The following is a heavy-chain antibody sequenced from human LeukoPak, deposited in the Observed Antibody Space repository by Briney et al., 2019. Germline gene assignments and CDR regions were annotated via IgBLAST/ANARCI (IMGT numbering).Heavy chain of an antibody. CDR1: GFTFRHYC. J-gene: IGHJ4*02. V-gene: IGHV3-7*04. CDR2: IKPDGSAK. CDR3: ARVVATDDGVDY. Sequence: GESLRLSCAASGFTFRHYCMNWVRQASGKGLEWVANIKPDGSAKHYPYSVKGRITISRTNAENSLYLQMNSLRAEDTAVYYCARVVATDDGVDYWGQGTLVTVSS. D-gene: IGHD5-12*01.